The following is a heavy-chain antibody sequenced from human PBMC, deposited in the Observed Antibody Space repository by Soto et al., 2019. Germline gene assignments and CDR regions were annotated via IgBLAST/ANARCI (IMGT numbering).Heavy chain of an antibody. D-gene: IGHD3-22*01. CDR2: IYYSGNT. J-gene: IGHJ4*02. CDR1: GGSISSGGYY. V-gene: IGHV4-31*03. CDR3: VRERSSGYYFDY. Sequence: PSETVSLTCTVSGGSISSGGYYWSWIRQHPGKGLEWIGYIYYSGNTHYNPSLKSRVTISVDTSKNQFSLKLSSVTAADTAVYYCVRERSSGYYFDYWGQGTLVTVSS.